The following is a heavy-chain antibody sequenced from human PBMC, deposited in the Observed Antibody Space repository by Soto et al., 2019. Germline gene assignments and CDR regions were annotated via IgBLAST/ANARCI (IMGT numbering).Heavy chain of an antibody. CDR1: GFTFSSYA. CDR3: AKEPRGIAAAGSLWFDP. J-gene: IGHJ5*02. Sequence: GGSLRLSCAASGFTFSSYAMSWVRQAPGKGLEWVSAIRGSGGSTYYADSVKGRFTISRDNSKNTLYLQMNSLRAEDTAVYYCAKEPRGIAAAGSLWFDPWGQGTLVTVSS. CDR2: IRGSGGST. D-gene: IGHD6-13*01. V-gene: IGHV3-23*01.